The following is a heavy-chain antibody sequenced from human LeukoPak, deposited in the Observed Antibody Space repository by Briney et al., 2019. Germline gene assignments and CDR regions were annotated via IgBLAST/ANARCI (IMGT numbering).Heavy chain of an antibody. CDR2: IKQDGSEK. D-gene: IGHD2-2*01. J-gene: IGHJ5*02. CDR3: ARGYCSSTSCFGFDP. V-gene: IGHV3-7*03. CDR1: GFTFSSYW. Sequence: QTGGSLRLSCAASGFTFSSYWMSWVRQAPGKGLEWVANIKQDGSEKYYVDSVKGRFTISRDNAKNSLYLQMNSLRAEDTAVYYCARGYCSSTSCFGFDPWGQGTLVTVSS.